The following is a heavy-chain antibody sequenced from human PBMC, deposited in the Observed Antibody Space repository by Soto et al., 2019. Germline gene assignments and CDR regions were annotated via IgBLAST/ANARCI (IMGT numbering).Heavy chain of an antibody. CDR3: AKDLATMVRGFTDYWYYDL. V-gene: IGHV3-23*01. CDR1: GFTFSSYA. Sequence: EVQLLESGGGLVQPGGSMRLSCAASGFTFSSYAMSWVRQAPGKGLEWVSAISGSGGSTYYADSVKGRFTTSRDNSKNTLYLQMNSLRAEDTAVYYCAKDLATMVRGFTDYWYYDLWGRGTLVTVSS. D-gene: IGHD3-10*01. CDR2: ISGSGGST. J-gene: IGHJ2*01.